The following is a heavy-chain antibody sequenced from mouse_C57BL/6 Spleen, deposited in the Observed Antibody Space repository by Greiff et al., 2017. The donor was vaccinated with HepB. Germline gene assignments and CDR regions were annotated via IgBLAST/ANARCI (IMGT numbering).Heavy chain of an antibody. CDR3: ARNEAGKDAMDY. CDR1: GYTFTEYS. CDR2: FEPGDGST. Sequence: QVQLQQPGAELVKPGASVKLSCKASGYTFTEYSIHWVKQRPGQGLEWIGWFEPGDGSTKYNEKFKGKATLTADKSSSTVYMELSSLTSDDSAVYFCARNEAGKDAMDYWGQGTSVTVSS. V-gene: IGHV1-62-2*01. J-gene: IGHJ4*01. D-gene: IGHD4-1*01.